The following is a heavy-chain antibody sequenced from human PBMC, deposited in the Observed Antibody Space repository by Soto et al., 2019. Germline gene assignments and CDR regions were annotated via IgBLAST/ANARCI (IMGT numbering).Heavy chain of an antibody. V-gene: IGHV3-49*03. CDR2: IRSKAYGGTT. CDR1: GFTFGDYA. D-gene: IGHD2-15*01. CDR3: TRVYCSGGSCYLRLFVENWFDP. J-gene: IGHJ5*02. Sequence: GGSLRFSCTASGFTFGDYAMSWFRQAPGKGLEWVGFIRSKAYGGTTEYAASVKGRFTISRDDSKSIAYLQMNSLKTEDTAVYYCTRVYCSGGSCYLRLFVENWFDPWGQGTLVTVSS.